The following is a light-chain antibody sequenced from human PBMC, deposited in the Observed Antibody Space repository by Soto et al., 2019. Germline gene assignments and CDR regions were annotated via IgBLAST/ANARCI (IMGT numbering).Light chain of an antibody. CDR1: QSVNSN. CDR2: RAS. CDR3: QQYNNWPKM. V-gene: IGKV3-15*01. Sequence: EIVWTQSPATLSVSPGERATLSCRASQSVNSNLAWYQQKPGQAPRLLIYRASTRATGIPARFSGSGSGTEFTLTISSLQSEDFAVYYCQQYNNWPKMFGQGTKVDIK. J-gene: IGKJ1*01.